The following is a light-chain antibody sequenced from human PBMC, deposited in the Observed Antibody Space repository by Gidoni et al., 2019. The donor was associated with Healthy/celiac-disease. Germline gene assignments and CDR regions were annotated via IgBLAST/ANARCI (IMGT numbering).Light chain of an antibody. CDR1: QSVGSSY. V-gene: IGKV3-20*01. Sequence: EIALTQSPGTLSLSPGERATLSCRASQSVGSSYLAWYQQKPGQAPRLLIYGASSRATGIPDRFSGSGSGTDFTLTISRLEPEDFAAYYCQQYGSSPYTFGQGTKLEIK. CDR3: QQYGSSPYT. J-gene: IGKJ2*01. CDR2: GAS.